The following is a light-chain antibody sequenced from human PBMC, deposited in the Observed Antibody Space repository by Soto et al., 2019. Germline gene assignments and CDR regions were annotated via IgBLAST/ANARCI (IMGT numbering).Light chain of an antibody. CDR1: QTISAS. V-gene: IGKV1-39*01. Sequence: DIQMTQSPSSLSVSVGDRVTITCRASQTISASLNWFQQKAGKSPQILINGVSNLQTGVPSRFSGSGSGTDFTLTITDLQTEDSATYFCQQGFSPVLTFGGGTKVDI. J-gene: IGKJ4*01. CDR3: QQGFSPVLT. CDR2: GVS.